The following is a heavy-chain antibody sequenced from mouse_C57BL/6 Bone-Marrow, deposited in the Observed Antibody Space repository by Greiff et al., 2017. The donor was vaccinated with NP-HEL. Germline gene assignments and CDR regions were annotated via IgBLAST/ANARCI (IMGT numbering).Heavy chain of an antibody. Sequence: EVKVVESGGGLVKPGGSLKLSCAASGFTFSDYGMHWVRQAPGKGLEWVGYISSGSSTIYYADTVKGQFTISRDNAKNTLFLQMTSLRSEDTAMYYCARWGFDYWGQGTALTVSS. CDR2: ISSGSSTI. J-gene: IGHJ2*01. CDR1: GFTFSDYG. CDR3: ARWGFDY. V-gene: IGHV5-17*01.